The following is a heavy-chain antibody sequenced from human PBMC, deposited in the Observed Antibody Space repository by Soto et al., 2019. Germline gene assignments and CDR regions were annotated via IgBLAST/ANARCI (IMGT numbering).Heavy chain of an antibody. V-gene: IGHV1-18*01. Sequence: ASVKVSCKASGYRFTSYGIGWVRQAPGQGLEWMGWINAYNGNTNYAQNLQGRVTLTTDTSTSTAYMELRSLRSNDTAVYYCAVECVYVTPSPQEVWGQGATDTVSS. J-gene: IGHJ6*02. CDR2: INAYNGNT. CDR3: AVECVYVTPSPQEV. CDR1: GYRFTSYG. D-gene: IGHD3-3*01.